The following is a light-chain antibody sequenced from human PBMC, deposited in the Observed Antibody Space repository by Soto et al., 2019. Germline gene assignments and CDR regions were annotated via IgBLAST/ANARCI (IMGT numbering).Light chain of an antibody. J-gene: IGKJ5*01. CDR1: QSFSSSY. CDR3: QQYNNWPPFN. V-gene: IGKV3-15*01. CDR2: DAS. Sequence: EIVLTQSPGTLSLSPGERATLSCRASQSFSSSYLAWYQQKPGQAPRLLIYDASSRATGIPARFSGSGSGTEFTLTISSLQSEDFAVYYCQQYNNWPPFNFGQGTRLEIK.